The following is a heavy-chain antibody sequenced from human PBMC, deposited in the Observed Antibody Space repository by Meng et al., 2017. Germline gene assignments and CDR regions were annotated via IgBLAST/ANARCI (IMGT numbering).Heavy chain of an antibody. D-gene: IGHD3-10*01. CDR1: GLTFSSYA. J-gene: IGHJ4*02. Sequence: GESLKISFAASGLTFSSYAMHWVRQAPGKGLEWVAVISYDGSNKYYADSVKGRFTISRDNSKNTLYLQMNSLRAEDTAVYYGARDQQRGVRGTFDYWGQGTRVTVSS. CDR3: ARDQQRGVRGTFDY. V-gene: IGHV3-30*04. CDR2: ISYDGSNK.